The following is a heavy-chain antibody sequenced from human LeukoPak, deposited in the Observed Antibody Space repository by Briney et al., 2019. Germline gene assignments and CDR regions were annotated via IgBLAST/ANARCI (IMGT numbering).Heavy chain of an antibody. Sequence: NPSETLSLTCTVSGVSISSYYWSWIRQPAGKGREWIGRIYTSGSTNYNPSLKSRVKISVDQSKNQYSLKLSSVTAADTAVYYCARGGAYSSSYYYYMDVWGKGTTVTVSS. V-gene: IGHV4-4*07. CDR3: ARGGAYSSSYYYYMDV. D-gene: IGHD6-6*01. CDR1: GVSISSYY. CDR2: IYTSGST. J-gene: IGHJ6*03.